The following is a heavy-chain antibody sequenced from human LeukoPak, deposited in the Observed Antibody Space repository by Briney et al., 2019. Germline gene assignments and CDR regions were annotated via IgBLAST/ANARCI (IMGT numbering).Heavy chain of an antibody. J-gene: IGHJ3*02. Sequence: GGSLRLSCAASGFTLSRYWMSWVRQAPGKGLEWVANIKKDGSEKYYVDSVKGRFTISRDNAKNSLYLQMNSLRAEDTAVYYCARDVVVVDATSAFDIWGQGTMVTVSS. D-gene: IGHD2-15*01. V-gene: IGHV3-7*01. CDR2: IKKDGSEK. CDR3: ARDVVVVDATSAFDI. CDR1: GFTLSRYW.